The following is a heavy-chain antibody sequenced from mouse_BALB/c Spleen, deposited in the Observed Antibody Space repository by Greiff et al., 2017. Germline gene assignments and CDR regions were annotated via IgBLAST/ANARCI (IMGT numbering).Heavy chain of an antibody. J-gene: IGHJ3*01. D-gene: IGHD2-4*01. Sequence: VMLVESGPGLVAPSQSLSITCPVSWFSFTSFGVHWVRQPPGTGLVWLGVIWAGGSTNYNSALLSRLSIRKDNSKSQVFLNMNSLQTDDTAMYYCARDDYLAYWGQGTLVTVSA. CDR1: WFSFTSFG. CDR3: ARDDYLAY. V-gene: IGHV2-9*02. CDR2: IWAGGST.